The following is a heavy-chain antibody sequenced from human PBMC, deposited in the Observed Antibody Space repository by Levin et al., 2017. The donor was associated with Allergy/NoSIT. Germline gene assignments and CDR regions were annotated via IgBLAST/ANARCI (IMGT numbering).Heavy chain of an antibody. CDR1: GGSISSGSYY. V-gene: IGHV4-61*02. CDR3: ARGGRTKGYCSGGSCYVFYYYYYMDV. Sequence: SETLSLTCTVSGGSISSGSYYWSWIRQPAGKGLEWIGRIYTSGSTNYNPSLKSRVTISVDTSKNQFSLKLSSVTAADTAVYYCARGGRTKGYCSGGSCYVFYYYYYMDVWGKGTTVTVSS. CDR2: IYTSGST. D-gene: IGHD2-15*01. J-gene: IGHJ6*03.